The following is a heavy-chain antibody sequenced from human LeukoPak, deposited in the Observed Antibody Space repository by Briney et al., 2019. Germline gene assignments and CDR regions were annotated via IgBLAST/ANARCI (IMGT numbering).Heavy chain of an antibody. D-gene: IGHD3-10*01. CDR1: GFTFSSYW. CDR3: ARDLGGLPGY. CDR2: INHSGST. V-gene: IGHV4-34*01. Sequence: PGGSPRLSCAASGFTFSSYWMSWIRQPPGKGLEWIGEINHSGSTNYNPPLKSRVTISVDTSKNQFSLKLSSVTAADTAVYYCARDLGGLPGYWGQGTLVTVSS. J-gene: IGHJ4*02.